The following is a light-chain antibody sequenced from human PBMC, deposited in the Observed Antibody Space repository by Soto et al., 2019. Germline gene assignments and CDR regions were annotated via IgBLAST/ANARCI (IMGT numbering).Light chain of an antibody. CDR2: EVS. Sequence: QSALTQPASVSGSPGQSITISCTGTSSDIGDYNYVSWYQQHPGKAPKLMIYEVSNRPSGVSNRFSGSKSGNTASLTISGLQAEDEADYHCSSYRSSSTLYVFGTGTKVTAL. CDR1: SSDIGDYNY. CDR3: SSYRSSSTLYV. V-gene: IGLV2-14*01. J-gene: IGLJ1*01.